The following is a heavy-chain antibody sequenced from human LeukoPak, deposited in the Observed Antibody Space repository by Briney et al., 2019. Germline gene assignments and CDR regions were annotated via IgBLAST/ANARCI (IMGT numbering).Heavy chain of an antibody. J-gene: IGHJ6*02. V-gene: IGHV4-34*01. D-gene: IGHD3-3*01. CDR2: INHSGST. CDR3: ARVRSSRLRSGYFYYYGMDV. CDR1: GGSFSGYY. Sequence: SETLSLTCAVYGGSFSGYYWSWIRQPPGKGLEWIGEINHSGSTNYNPSLKSRVTISVDTSKNQFSLKLSSVTAADTAVYYCARVRSSRLRSGYFYYYGMDVWGQGTTVTVS.